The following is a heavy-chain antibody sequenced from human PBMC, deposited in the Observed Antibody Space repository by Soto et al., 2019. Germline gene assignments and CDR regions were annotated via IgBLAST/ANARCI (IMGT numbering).Heavy chain of an antibody. Sequence: EMQLLESGGGWVQPGESLRLSCAASGFAFSSYAMTWVRQAPGKGLEWVSTVSGTGGTTYYADSVKGRFTISRENFRNTLYLQMNSLRAEDSALYFCAKSLSLQIGLNFDCWGQGSRVTVSS. CDR2: VSGTGGTT. V-gene: IGHV3-23*01. J-gene: IGHJ4*02. CDR1: GFAFSSYA. D-gene: IGHD1-1*01. CDR3: AKSLSLQIGLNFDC.